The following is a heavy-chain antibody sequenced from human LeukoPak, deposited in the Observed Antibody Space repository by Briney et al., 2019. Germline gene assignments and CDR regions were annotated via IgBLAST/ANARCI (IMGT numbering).Heavy chain of an antibody. CDR3: ARGGYCGGDCYFYY. CDR2: VYSSGST. D-gene: IGHD2-21*02. CDR1: GGSISSGSYY. Sequence: PSQTLSLTCTVSGGSISSGSYYWSWNPQPAGQGLEWIGRVYSSGSTNYNPALKSRVSISVDTSKNQFSLRLSSVTAADTAVYYCARGGYCGGDCYFYYWGQGTLVTVSS. J-gene: IGHJ4*02. V-gene: IGHV4-61*02.